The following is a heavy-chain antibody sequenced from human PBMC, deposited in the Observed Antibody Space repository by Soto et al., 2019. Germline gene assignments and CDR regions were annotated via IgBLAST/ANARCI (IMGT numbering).Heavy chain of an antibody. J-gene: IGHJ5*02. D-gene: IGHD1-26*01. V-gene: IGHV5-10-1*01. Sequence: GESLKISCTGFGYTFTTFWISWVRQMPGKGLEWMGSIDPRDSYVNYIPSFQGHVTISADNAISTSYLQWGNLKASDTAMYYRAGLSCKTSTWDSGFDPGGQGSLVPMSS. CDR2: IDPRDSYV. CDR1: GYTFTTFW. CDR3: AGLSCKTSTWDSGFDP.